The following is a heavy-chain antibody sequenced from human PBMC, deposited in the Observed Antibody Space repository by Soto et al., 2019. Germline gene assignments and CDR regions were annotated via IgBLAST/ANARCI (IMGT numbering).Heavy chain of an antibody. J-gene: IGHJ4*02. CDR1: GFTFSSYS. V-gene: IGHV3-21*01. CDR2: ISSSSSYM. D-gene: IGHD2-2*01. CDR3: ARDDLDHIVVVPAAIDY. Sequence: LRLSCAASGFTFSSYSMNWVRQAPGKGLEWVSSISSSSSYMYYADSVKGRFTISRDNAKNSLYLQMNSLRAEDTAVYYCARDDLDHIVVVPAAIDYWGQGTLVTVSS.